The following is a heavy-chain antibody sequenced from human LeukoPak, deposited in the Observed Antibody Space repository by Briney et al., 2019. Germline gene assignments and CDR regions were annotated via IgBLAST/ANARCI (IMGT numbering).Heavy chain of an antibody. V-gene: IGHV1-69*05. Sequence: GASVKVSCKASGRTFSSYAISWVRQAPGQGLEWMGGTIPIFGTANYAQKFQGRVTITTDESTSTAYMELSSLRSEDTAVYYCASTQRGYYYDSSGYYKLDYWGQGTLVTVSS. CDR3: ASTQRGYYYDSSGYYKLDY. CDR1: GRTFSSYA. J-gene: IGHJ4*02. D-gene: IGHD3-22*01. CDR2: TIPIFGTA.